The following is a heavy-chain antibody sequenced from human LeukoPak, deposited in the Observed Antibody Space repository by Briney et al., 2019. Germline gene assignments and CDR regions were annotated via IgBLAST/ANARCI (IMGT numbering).Heavy chain of an antibody. CDR2: IYYSGST. V-gene: IGHV4-31*03. D-gene: IGHD4-11*01. Sequence: SETLSLTCTVSVGSISSGGYYWSWIRQHPGKGLEWIGYIYYSGSTYYNPSLKSRVTISVDTSKNQFSLKLSSVTAADTAVYYCARDRNYRARYREMDVWGKGTTVTVSS. J-gene: IGHJ6*04. CDR1: VGSISSGGYY. CDR3: ARDRNYRARYREMDV.